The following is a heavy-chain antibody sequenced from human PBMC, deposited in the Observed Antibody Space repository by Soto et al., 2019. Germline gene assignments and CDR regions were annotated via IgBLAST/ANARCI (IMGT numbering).Heavy chain of an antibody. CDR2: FWSTGTT. Sequence: SETLSLTCTVSGGSLSGSSYYWGWIRQPPGKGLEWIGSFWSTGTTYYNPSLKSRVNISVDTSSRQFSLHLGSVTAADTAVYFCARGGKRISMIRGFDSWGQGTLVTVSS. V-gene: IGHV4-39*01. D-gene: IGHD3-10*01. CDR1: GGSLSGSSYY. J-gene: IGHJ4*02. CDR3: ARGGKRISMIRGFDS.